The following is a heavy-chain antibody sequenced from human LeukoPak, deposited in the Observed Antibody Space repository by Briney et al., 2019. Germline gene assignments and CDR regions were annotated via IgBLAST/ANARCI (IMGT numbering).Heavy chain of an antibody. V-gene: IGHV3-53*01. Sequence: GGSLRLSCAASGFTVSSNYMSWVRQAPGKGLEWVSVIYSGGSTYYADSVEGRFTVSRDNSKNTLYLEMKSLRAEDTAVYYCARDLHPRLTGYFDYWGQGTLVTVSS. CDR3: ARDLHPRLTGYFDY. J-gene: IGHJ4*02. CDR1: GFTVSSNY. CDR2: IYSGGST. D-gene: IGHD3-16*01.